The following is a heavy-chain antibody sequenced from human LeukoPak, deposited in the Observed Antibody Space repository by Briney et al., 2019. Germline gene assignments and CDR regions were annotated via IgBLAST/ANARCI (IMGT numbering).Heavy chain of an antibody. CDR1: GYTFTGYY. CDR2: INPNSGGT. Sequence: ASVKVSCKASGYTFTGYYMHWVRQAPGQGLEWMGWINPNSGGTNYAQKFQGRVTTTRDTSISTAYMELSRLRSDDTAVYYCARGPPPIWSGYHGWFDPWGQGTLVTVSS. D-gene: IGHD3-3*01. J-gene: IGHJ5*02. V-gene: IGHV1-2*02. CDR3: ARGPPPIWSGYHGWFDP.